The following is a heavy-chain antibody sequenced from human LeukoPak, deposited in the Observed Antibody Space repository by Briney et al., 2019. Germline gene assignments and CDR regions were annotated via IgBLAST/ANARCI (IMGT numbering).Heavy chain of an antibody. D-gene: IGHD3-16*01. J-gene: IGHJ4*02. V-gene: IGHV3-23*01. CDR1: GFTLSSYE. CDR3: ARDRLGAMLFFDS. CDR2: IDYSGDTT. Sequence: GGSLRLSCTASGFTLSSYEMTWIRQAPGKGLEWVSSIDYSGDTTYYADSVKGRFTISRDNSKNTLYLQMNSLRAEDTALYYCARDRLGAMLFFDSWGQGTLVTVSS.